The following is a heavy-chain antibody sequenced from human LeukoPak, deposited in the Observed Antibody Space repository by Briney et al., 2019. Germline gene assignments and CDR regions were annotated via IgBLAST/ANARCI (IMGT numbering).Heavy chain of an antibody. CDR1: AFIFSGHW. Sequence: GGSLRLSCEGSAFIFSGHWMNWVRQTPGKGLEWVAGIKEDGSERQYVDSVKGRFSISRDNTKGSLFLQLNSLRAEDTAVYYCATEGAPGSSSWYSVAAWGQGTLVTVSS. V-gene: IGHV3-7*03. D-gene: IGHD6-13*01. J-gene: IGHJ5*02. CDR2: IKEDGSER. CDR3: ATEGAPGSSSWYSVAA.